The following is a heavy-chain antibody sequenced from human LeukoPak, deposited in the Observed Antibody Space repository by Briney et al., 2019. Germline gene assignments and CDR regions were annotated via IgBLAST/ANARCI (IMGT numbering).Heavy chain of an antibody. D-gene: IGHD3-9*01. Sequence: SETLSLTCAVYGGSFSGYYWSWIRQPPGKGLEWIGEINHSGSTNYNPSLKSRLTISVDTSKDQFSLKLSSVTAADTAVYYCARNSNMNYDILTGLYYYYGMDVWGQGTTVTVSS. CDR2: INHSGST. CDR1: GGSFSGYY. CDR3: ARNSNMNYDILTGLYYYYGMDV. V-gene: IGHV4-34*01. J-gene: IGHJ6*02.